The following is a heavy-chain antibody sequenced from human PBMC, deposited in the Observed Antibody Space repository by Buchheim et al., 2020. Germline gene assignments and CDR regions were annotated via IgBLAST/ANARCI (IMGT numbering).Heavy chain of an antibody. V-gene: IGHV4-4*02. Sequence: QVQLQESGPGLAKPSGTLSLTCAVSGVSISSTSYWSWVRQPPGKGLEWIGEIHHTGSTNYNPSLQSRVTISIDKSKNHYSLKVTSVTAADTAVYYCARPFRNGYWPFDSWGQGTL. CDR3: ARPFRNGYWPFDS. D-gene: IGHD3-3*01. J-gene: IGHJ4*02. CDR1: GVSISSTSY. CDR2: IHHTGST.